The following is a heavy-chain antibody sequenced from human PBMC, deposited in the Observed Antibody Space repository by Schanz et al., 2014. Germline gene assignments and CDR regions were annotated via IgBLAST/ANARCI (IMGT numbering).Heavy chain of an antibody. CDR1: GFTFSSYS. Sequence: EVQLVESGGGLVQPGGSLRLSCTASGFTFSSYSMNWVRQVPGKGLEWVSRINWSDGGSTGYADSVRGRFTISRDDAKKSMYLQMNNLRAEDTAVYYCVRVSFADPRLYRGMDRDIDYWGQGTLVTVSS. J-gene: IGHJ4*02. CDR3: VRVSFADPRLYRGMDRDIDY. V-gene: IGHV3-20*04. CDR2: INWSDGGST. D-gene: IGHD5-18*01.